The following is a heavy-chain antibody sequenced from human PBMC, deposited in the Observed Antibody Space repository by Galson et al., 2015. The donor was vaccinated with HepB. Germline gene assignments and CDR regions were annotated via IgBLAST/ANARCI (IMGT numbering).Heavy chain of an antibody. CDR3: ARGGRFLQWLEY. CDR1: GGSFTGYY. Sequence: LTCAVYGGSFTGYYWSWIRQSPQKGLEWIGEINDRGSTDYNPSLKSRVTLSVDTSKSQFSLNLTSMTAADTAVYYCARGGRFLQWLEYWGQGILVTVSS. D-gene: IGHD3-3*01. V-gene: IGHV4-34*01. CDR2: INDRGST. J-gene: IGHJ4*02.